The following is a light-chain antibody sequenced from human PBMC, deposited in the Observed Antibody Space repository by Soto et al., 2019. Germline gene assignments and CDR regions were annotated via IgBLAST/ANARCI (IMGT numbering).Light chain of an antibody. CDR3: HHYNSNSPT. CDR2: KAS. Sequence: IQMTQSPSTLSASVGDRVTLTCRASQGISTSLAWYQEKPGRAPNLLIYKASSLESGVPSRFSGSGSGTECTLTISSLQPDDFATYYCHHYNSNSPTFGQGTRVEI. V-gene: IGKV1-5*03. J-gene: IGKJ1*01. CDR1: QGISTS.